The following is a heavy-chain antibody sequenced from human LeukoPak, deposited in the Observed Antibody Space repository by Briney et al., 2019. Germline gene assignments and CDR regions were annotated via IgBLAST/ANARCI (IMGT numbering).Heavy chain of an antibody. D-gene: IGHD6-13*01. CDR2: INPNSGGT. Sequence: ASVKVSCKASGYTFTGYYMHWVRQAPGQGLEWMGWINPNSGGTNYAQKFQGRVTMTRDTSISTAYMELSRLRSDDTAVYYCARGVGVAAAGTPTLFYFDYWGPGTLVTVSS. CDR1: GYTFTGYY. CDR3: ARGVGVAAAGTPTLFYFDY. V-gene: IGHV1-2*02. J-gene: IGHJ4*02.